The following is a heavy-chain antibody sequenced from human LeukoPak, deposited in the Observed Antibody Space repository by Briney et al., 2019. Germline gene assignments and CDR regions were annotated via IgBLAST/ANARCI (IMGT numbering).Heavy chain of an antibody. CDR2: IYYSGST. J-gene: IGHJ6*03. D-gene: IGHD2-8*01. CDR1: GGSISSYY. V-gene: IGHV4-59*12. Sequence: SETLSLTCTVSGGSISSYYWSWIRQPPGKGLEWIGYIYYSGSTNDNPSLKSRVTISVDTPKNQFSLKLSSVTAADTAVYYCARVVRACRNGVCYTDIGYYYYMDVWGKGTTVTVSS. CDR3: ARVVRACRNGVCYTDIGYYYYMDV.